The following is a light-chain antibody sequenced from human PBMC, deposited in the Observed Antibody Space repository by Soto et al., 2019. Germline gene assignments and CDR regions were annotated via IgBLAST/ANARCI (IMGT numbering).Light chain of an antibody. J-gene: IGKJ1*01. CDR3: QQFNHWPRT. CDR2: VAS. V-gene: IGKV3-15*01. CDR1: QSVKSN. Sequence: ETVMTQSQATLSVSPGERATLSCSASQSVKSNLAWYQQKPGQAPRLLINVASTRATGIPARFRGSGSGTEVTLTISGLQYGDVAVYYCQQFNHWPRTFGQGTKVEIK.